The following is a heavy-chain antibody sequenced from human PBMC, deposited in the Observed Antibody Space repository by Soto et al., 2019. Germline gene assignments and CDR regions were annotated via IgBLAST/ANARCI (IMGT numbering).Heavy chain of an antibody. CDR1: GYTFTGYY. Sequence: ASVKVSCKASGYTFTGYYMHWVRQAPGHGLEWMGWINPNSGGTNYAQKFQGRVTMTRDTSISTAYMELSRLRSDNTAVYYCARIHYWLLKYYFYGMDDWGQGTTVTVSS. V-gene: IGHV1-2*02. CDR3: ARIHYWLLKYYFYGMDD. J-gene: IGHJ6*02. CDR2: INPNSGGT. D-gene: IGHD3-9*01.